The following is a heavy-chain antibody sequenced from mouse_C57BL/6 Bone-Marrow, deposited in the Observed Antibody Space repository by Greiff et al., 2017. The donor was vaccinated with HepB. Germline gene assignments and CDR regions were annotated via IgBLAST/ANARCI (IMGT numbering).Heavy chain of an antibody. CDR3: ASSYYYGSSYWYFDV. D-gene: IGHD1-1*01. CDR1: GFNIKNTY. Sequence: EVQLQQSVAELVRPGASVKLSCTASGFNIKNTYMHWVKQSPEQGLEWIGRIDPANGNTKYAPKFQGKATITADTSSNTAYLQLSSLTSEDTAIYYCASSYYYGSSYWYFDVWGTGTTVTVSS. V-gene: IGHV14-3*01. J-gene: IGHJ1*03. CDR2: IDPANGNT.